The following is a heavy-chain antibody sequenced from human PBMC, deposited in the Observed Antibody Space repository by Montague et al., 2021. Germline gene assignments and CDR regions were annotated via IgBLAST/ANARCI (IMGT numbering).Heavy chain of an antibody. CDR3: ARDREAAPFDY. D-gene: IGHD2-15*01. Sequence: SETLSLTCTVSGYSISSGYYWGWIRQPPGKGLEWIGSIFHSGSTYYNPSLKSRVTISVDTSKNRFSLKLTSVTAADTALYYCARDREAAPFDYWGQGTLVTVSS. V-gene: IGHV4-38-2*02. CDR2: IFHSGST. CDR1: GYSISSGYY. J-gene: IGHJ4*02.